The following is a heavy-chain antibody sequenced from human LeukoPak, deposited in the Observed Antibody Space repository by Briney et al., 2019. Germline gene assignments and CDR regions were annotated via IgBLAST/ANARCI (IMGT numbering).Heavy chain of an antibody. D-gene: IGHD2-2*01. V-gene: IGHV1-69*04. CDR2: IIPILGIA. CDR3: ARESSTSFKKDAFDI. Sequence: SVKVSCKASGGTFSSYAISWVRQAPGQGLEWMGRIIPILGIANYAQKFQGRVTITADKSTSTAYMELGSLRSEDTAVYYCARESSTSFKKDAFDIWGQGTMVTVSS. J-gene: IGHJ3*02. CDR1: GGTFSSYA.